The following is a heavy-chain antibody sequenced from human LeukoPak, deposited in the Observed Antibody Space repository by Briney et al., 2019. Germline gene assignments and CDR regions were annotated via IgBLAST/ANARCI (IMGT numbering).Heavy chain of an antibody. CDR1: GGSISYYY. D-gene: IGHD6-13*01. CDR3: VRHAATRHNYGMGV. J-gene: IGHJ6*02. V-gene: IGHV4-59*08. CDR2: IYHSGST. Sequence: SETLSLTCTVSGGSISYYYWSWIRQPPGKGLEWIGHIYHSGSTNYNPSFKSRVTISVDTSKNHFSLYLSSVTAADTAVYYCVRHAATRHNYGMGVWGQGTTVTVSS.